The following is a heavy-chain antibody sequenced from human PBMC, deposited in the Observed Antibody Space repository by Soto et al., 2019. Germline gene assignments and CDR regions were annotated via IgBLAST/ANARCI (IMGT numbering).Heavy chain of an antibody. CDR1: GFTFSSYA. CDR3: ARDNGNYVASPTFDY. V-gene: IGHV3-30-3*01. CDR2: ISYDGSNK. D-gene: IGHD4-4*01. J-gene: IGHJ4*02. Sequence: QVQLVESGGGVVQPGRSLRLSCAASGFTFSSYAMHWVRQAPGKGLEWVAVISYDGSNKYYADSVKGRFTISRDNSKNTLYLQMNSLRAEDTAVYYCARDNGNYVASPTFDYWGQGTLVTVSS.